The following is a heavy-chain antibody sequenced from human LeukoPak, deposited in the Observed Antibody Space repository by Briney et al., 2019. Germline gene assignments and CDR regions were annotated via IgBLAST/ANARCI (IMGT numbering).Heavy chain of an antibody. D-gene: IGHD6-13*01. V-gene: IGHV3-21*03. CDR2: ITRSSIYT. CDR1: GFTFSSYS. Sequence: GGSLRLSCAGSGFTFSSYSMTWVRQAPGKGLEWVSSITRSSIYTYYADSVKGRFTISRDNAKKSLYLQMNSLKTEDTAVYYCTTIRAAAGDYYYYMDVWGKGTTVTVSS. J-gene: IGHJ6*03. CDR3: TTIRAAAGDYYYYMDV.